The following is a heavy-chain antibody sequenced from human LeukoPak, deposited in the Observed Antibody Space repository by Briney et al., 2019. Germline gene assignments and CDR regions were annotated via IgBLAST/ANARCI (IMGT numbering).Heavy chain of an antibody. Sequence: GGSLRLSCGASGFTFSTYAMTWVRQAPVRGLEWVSTISGSGTKTFYADSVKGRFTISRDDSDNTLSLQMNSLRADDTAVYYCARGRGVGATALDYWGQGTLVTVSS. CDR2: ISGSGTKT. CDR3: ARGRGVGATALDY. J-gene: IGHJ4*02. V-gene: IGHV3-23*01. D-gene: IGHD1-26*01. CDR1: GFTFSTYA.